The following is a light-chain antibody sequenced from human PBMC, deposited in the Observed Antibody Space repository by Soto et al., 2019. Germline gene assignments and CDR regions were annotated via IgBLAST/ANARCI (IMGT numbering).Light chain of an antibody. CDR2: GTS. CDR1: QNISRS. CDR3: QQYSSWPPWT. J-gene: IGKJ1*01. Sequence: EIRMTQSPVTLSVSPGERATLSCRASQNISRSLAWYQQKPGQGPSLLIYGTSTRAGGVPARFSGSGSGTEFTLTISSLESEDSAVYYCQQYSSWPPWTFGQGTKVDI. V-gene: IGKV3-15*01.